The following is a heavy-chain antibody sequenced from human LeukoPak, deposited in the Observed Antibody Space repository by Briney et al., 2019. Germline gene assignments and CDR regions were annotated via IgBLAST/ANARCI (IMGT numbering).Heavy chain of an antibody. Sequence: ASVKVSCKVSGYTLTELSMHWVRQAPGKGLELMGGFDPEDGETIYAQKFQGRVTMTEDTSTDTAYMELSSLRSEDTAVYYCATFGGRWLHHDYWGQGTLVTVSS. V-gene: IGHV1-24*01. D-gene: IGHD5-24*01. CDR2: FDPEDGET. CDR3: ATFGGRWLHHDY. J-gene: IGHJ4*02. CDR1: GYTLTELS.